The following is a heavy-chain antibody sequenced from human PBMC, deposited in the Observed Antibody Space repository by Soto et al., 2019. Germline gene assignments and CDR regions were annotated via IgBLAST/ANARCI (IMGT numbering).Heavy chain of an antibody. CDR2: INPNSGGS. V-gene: IGHV1-2*02. CDR3: ATPTPLRGAMITNISLDF. CDR1: AYTFTDYY. D-gene: IGHD3-10*01. Sequence: ASVQVSCKASAYTFTDYYIHWVRQAPGQGLEWMGWINPNSGGSYFAQKFLGRVTMTRDTSITTAYMELSRLRSDDTAGYYCATPTPLRGAMITNISLDFWGQGTPVTVSS. J-gene: IGHJ4*02.